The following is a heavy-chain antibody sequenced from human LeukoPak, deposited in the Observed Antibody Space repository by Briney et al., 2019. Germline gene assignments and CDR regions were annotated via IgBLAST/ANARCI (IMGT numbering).Heavy chain of an antibody. CDR3: AREQDTAFDI. D-gene: IGHD2-15*01. Sequence: GGSLRLSCAASGFTFSSSSMNWVRQAPEKGLEWVSYISTSGGTIYYADSVKGRFTISRDNAKNSLYLQMNSLRAEDTAVYYCAREQDTAFDIWGQGTMVTVSS. V-gene: IGHV3-48*04. CDR2: ISTSGGTI. J-gene: IGHJ3*02. CDR1: GFTFSSSS.